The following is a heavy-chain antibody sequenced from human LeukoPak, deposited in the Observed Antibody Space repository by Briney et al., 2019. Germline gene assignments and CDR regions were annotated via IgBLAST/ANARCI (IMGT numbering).Heavy chain of an antibody. CDR1: DFAFTSSG. D-gene: IGHD6-19*01. J-gene: IGHJ4*02. V-gene: IGHV3-23*01. CDR3: AKDPQQWLGPTLFDY. CDR2: ISATGLST. Sequence: GGSLRLSCTASDFAFTSSGMSWVRQVPGTGLEWVSFISATGLSTYYADSVKGRFTVSRDNSKNTLYLQMNSLRAEDTAVYYCAKDPQQWLGPTLFDYWGQGTLVTVSS.